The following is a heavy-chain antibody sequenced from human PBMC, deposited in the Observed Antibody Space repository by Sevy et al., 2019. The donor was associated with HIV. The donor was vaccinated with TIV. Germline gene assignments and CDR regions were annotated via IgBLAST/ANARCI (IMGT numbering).Heavy chain of an antibody. CDR3: ARGTHDCTNGVCYDYYGMDV. CDR1: GFTFSSYS. D-gene: IGHD2-8*01. V-gene: IGHV3-21*01. Sequence: GGSLRLSCAASGFTFSSYSMNWVRQAPGKGLEWVSSISSSSYIYYADSVKGQFTISRDNAKNSLYLQMNSLRAEDTAVYYCARGTHDCTNGVCYDYYGMDVWGQGTTVTVSS. CDR2: ISSSSYI. J-gene: IGHJ6*02.